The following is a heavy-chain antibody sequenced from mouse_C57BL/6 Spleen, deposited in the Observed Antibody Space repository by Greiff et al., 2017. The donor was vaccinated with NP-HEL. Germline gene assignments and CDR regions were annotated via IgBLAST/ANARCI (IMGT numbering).Heavy chain of an antibody. CDR3: ARDSHYGNYNAMDY. CDR2: ISDGGSYT. J-gene: IGHJ4*01. V-gene: IGHV5-4*01. Sequence: EVQGVESGGGLVKPGGSLKLSCAASGFTFSSYAMSWVRQTPEKRLEWVATISDGGSYTYYPDNVKGRFTISRDNAKNNLYLQMSHLKSEDTAMYYCARDSHYGNYNAMDYWGQGTSVTVSS. CDR1: GFTFSSYA. D-gene: IGHD2-1*01.